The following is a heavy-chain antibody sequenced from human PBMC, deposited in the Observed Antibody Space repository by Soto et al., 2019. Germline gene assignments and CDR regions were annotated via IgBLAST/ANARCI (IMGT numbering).Heavy chain of an antibody. V-gene: IGHV3-53*01. CDR3: ARATGGSGWAWVDY. CDR1: AFTVRNYY. D-gene: IGHD6-19*01. Sequence: EVQLVESGGDLIQSGGSLRLSCAASAFTVRNYYMTWVRQPPGKGLEWVSVIYRDGTTYYADSVKGRFTISRDNSKNTVYLQMNSLGADDTAVYYCARATGGSGWAWVDYWGQGTLVTVSS. J-gene: IGHJ4*02. CDR2: IYRDGTT.